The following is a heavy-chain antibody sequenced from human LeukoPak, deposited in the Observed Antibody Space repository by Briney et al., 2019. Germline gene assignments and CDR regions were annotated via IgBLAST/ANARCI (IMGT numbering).Heavy chain of an antibody. J-gene: IGHJ4*02. Sequence: GGSLRLSCAASGFTFGSNWMTWVRQAPGRGLEWVANIKADGSEESYADSVKGRFTISGDNAKNLVFLQMNSLRTEDTAVYYCARNTLSAAGDYWGQGTLVSVSS. D-gene: IGHD6-13*01. V-gene: IGHV3-7*01. CDR3: ARNTLSAAGDY. CDR1: GFTFGSNW. CDR2: IKADGSEE.